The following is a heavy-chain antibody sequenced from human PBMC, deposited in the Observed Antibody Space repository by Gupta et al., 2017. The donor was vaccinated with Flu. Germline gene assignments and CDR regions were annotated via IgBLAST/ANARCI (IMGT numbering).Heavy chain of an antibody. Sequence: WVRQAPGQGLEWMGWISAYNGKTNYAKKLQGRGTMTTDTYTSTAYRERRSLRSDDTAVYYCAREPRQSNYEWWSGYYADYWGQGNLVTVS. D-gene: IGHD3-3*01. J-gene: IGHJ4*02. CDR2: ISAYNGKT. V-gene: IGHV1-18*01. CDR3: AREPRQSNYEWWSGYYADY.